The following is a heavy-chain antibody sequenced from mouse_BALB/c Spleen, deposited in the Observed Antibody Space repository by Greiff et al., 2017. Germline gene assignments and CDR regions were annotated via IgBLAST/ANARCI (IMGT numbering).Heavy chain of an antibody. J-gene: IGHJ3*01. CDR2: ISSGSSTI. Sequence: EVQVVESGGGLVQPGGSRKLSCAASGFTFSSFGMHWVRQAPEKGLEWVAYISSGSSTIYYADTVKGRFTISRDNPKNTLFLQMTSLRSEDTAMYYCAREEDYDVGIAYWGQGTLVTVSA. V-gene: IGHV5-17*02. CDR3: AREEDYDVGIAY. CDR1: GFTFSSFG. D-gene: IGHD2-4*01.